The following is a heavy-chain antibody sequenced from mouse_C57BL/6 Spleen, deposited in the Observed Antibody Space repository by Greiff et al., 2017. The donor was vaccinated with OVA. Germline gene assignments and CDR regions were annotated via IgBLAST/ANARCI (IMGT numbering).Heavy chain of an antibody. V-gene: IGHV1-55*01. CDR1: GYTFTSYW. CDR3: ARGDYYGSSFDY. Sequence: QVQLQQPGAELVKPGASVKMSCKASGYTFTSYWITWVKQRPGQGLEWIGDIYPGSGSTNYNEKFKSKATLTVDTSSSTAYMQLSSLTSEDSAVYYCARGDYYGSSFDYWGQGTTLTVAS. J-gene: IGHJ2*01. D-gene: IGHD1-1*01. CDR2: IYPGSGST.